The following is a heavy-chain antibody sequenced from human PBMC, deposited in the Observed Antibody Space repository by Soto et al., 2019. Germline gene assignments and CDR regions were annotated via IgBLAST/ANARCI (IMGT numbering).Heavy chain of an antibody. J-gene: IGHJ6*02. CDR1: GDSITSGGYS. Sequence: QLQLQESGSGLVKPSQTLSLICAVSGDSITSGGYSWSWIRQPPGKGLEWIGYIYHSGSTYYNPSPKSRLNISLDRSQNQCSLNLTSVTAADTAVYFCARANRYSYGMDVWGQGTTVIVSS. V-gene: IGHV4-30-2*01. CDR3: ARANRYSYGMDV. CDR2: IYHSGST.